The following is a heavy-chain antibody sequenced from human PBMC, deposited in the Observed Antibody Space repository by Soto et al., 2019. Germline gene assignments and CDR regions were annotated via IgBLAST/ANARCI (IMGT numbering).Heavy chain of an antibody. V-gene: IGHV4-30-4*01. CDR1: GGSISSGDYY. D-gene: IGHD6-13*01. CDR3: ARERPAGSRLDP. Sequence: QVQLQESGPGLVKPSQTLSLTCTVSGGSISSGDYYWSWIRQPPGKGLEWIGYIYYSGSTYYNPSLKSRLTITVDTSKNPFSLKLSSVTAADTAVYYCARERPAGSRLDPWGQGTLVTVSS. J-gene: IGHJ5*02. CDR2: IYYSGST.